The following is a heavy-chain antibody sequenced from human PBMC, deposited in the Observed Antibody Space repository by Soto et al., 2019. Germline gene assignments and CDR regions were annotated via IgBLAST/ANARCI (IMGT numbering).Heavy chain of an antibody. CDR1: GFSFSTYS. J-gene: IGHJ6*02. D-gene: IGHD2-21*02. V-gene: IGHV3-21*01. CDR2: IGRRSDI. Sequence: SGFSFSTYSMHWVRQAPGKGLEWVSSIGRRSDIYYADSVKGRFTISRDNAKNSVSLQMNSLRDEDTAVYYCAREETAWPLAYGLDVWGQGTTVTVSS. CDR3: AREETAWPLAYGLDV.